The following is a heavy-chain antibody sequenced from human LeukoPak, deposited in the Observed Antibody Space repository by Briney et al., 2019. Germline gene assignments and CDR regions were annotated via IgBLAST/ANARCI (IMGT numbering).Heavy chain of an antibody. J-gene: IGHJ6*02. CDR1: GFTFSSYW. CDR3: ARGMYGDSVGMDV. Sequence: PGGSLRLSCAASGFTFSSYWMYWVRQAPGKGLMWVSRMNSDGSTIRYADSVKGRFTISRDNAKNTLYLQMNSLRVEDTAVYHCARGMYGDSVGMDVWGQGTTVTVSS. V-gene: IGHV3-74*01. CDR2: MNSDGSTI. D-gene: IGHD2-21*02.